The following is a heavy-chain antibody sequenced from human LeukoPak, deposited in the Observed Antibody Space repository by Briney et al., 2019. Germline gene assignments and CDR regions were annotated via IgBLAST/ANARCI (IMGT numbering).Heavy chain of an antibody. D-gene: IGHD6-13*01. CDR3: ARGDSSSWYYFDY. CDR2: ISSSSSYI. V-gene: IGHV3-21*01. Sequence: GGSLRLSCAASGFTFSSCSMNWVRQAPGKGLEWVSSISSSSSYIYYADSVKGRFTISRDNAKNSLYLQMNSLRAEDTAVYYCARGDSSSWYYFDYWGQGTLVTVSS. J-gene: IGHJ4*02. CDR1: GFTFSSCS.